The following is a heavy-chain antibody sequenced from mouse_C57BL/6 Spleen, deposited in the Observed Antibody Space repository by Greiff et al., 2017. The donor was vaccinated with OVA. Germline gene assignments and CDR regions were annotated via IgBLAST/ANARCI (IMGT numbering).Heavy chain of an antibody. CDR1: GFNIKDDY. CDR2: IDPENGDT. Sequence: VQLQQSGAELVRPGASVKLSCTASGFNIKDDYMHWVKQRPEQGLEWIGWIDPENGDTEYASKFQGKATITADTFSNTAYLQLSSLTSEDTAVYYCTTEGKNYAMDYWGQGTSVTVSS. D-gene: IGHD2-1*01. CDR3: TTEGKNYAMDY. J-gene: IGHJ4*01. V-gene: IGHV14-4*01.